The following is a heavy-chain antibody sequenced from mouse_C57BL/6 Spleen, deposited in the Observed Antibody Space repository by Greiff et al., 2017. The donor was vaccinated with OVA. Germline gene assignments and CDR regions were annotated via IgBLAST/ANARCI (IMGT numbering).Heavy chain of an antibody. V-gene: IGHV1-52*01. D-gene: IGHD4-1*01. CDR3: ARSGYYAMDY. J-gene: IGHJ4*01. Sequence: VQLQQSGAELVRPGSSVKLSCKASGYAFTSYWMHWVKQRPIQGLEWIGNIDPSDSETNYNQKFKDKATLTVDKSSSTAYMQLSSLTSEDSAVYYCARSGYYAMDYWGQGTSVTVSS. CDR2: IDPSDSET. CDR1: GYAFTSYW.